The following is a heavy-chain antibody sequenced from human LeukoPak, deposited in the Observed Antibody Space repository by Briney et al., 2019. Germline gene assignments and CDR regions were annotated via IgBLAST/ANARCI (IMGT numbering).Heavy chain of an antibody. V-gene: IGHV1-18*01. J-gene: IGHJ4*02. D-gene: IGHD5-18*01. Sequence: GASGKVSCKASGYTFTSYGISCVRQAPGQGLEWRGWISANNCNTHYAQKLQGRVTMTTDTSTSTAYMELRSRRSDETTVYYCARDVAARDDTPTGPGDYWGQGTLVTVSS. CDR2: ISANNCNT. CDR1: GYTFTSYG. CDR3: ARDVAARDDTPTGPGDY.